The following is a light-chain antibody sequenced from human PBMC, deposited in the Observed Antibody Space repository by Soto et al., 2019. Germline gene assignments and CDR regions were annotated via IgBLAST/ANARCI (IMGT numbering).Light chain of an antibody. CDR3: QQYYSTPPT. CDR2: WAS. Sequence: DIVMTQSPDSLAVSLGERATINCKSSQSVLYTSNNKNNLAWYQHKPGQPPKVLIYWASTRESGVPDRFSGSGSGTDFTLTIRSLQAEDVAIYYCQQYYSTPPTFGQGTKVDIK. CDR1: QSVLYTSNNKNN. V-gene: IGKV4-1*01. J-gene: IGKJ1*01.